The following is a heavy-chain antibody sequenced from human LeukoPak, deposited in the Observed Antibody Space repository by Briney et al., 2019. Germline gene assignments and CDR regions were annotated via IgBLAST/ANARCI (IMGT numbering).Heavy chain of an antibody. J-gene: IGHJ3*02. CDR3: ANILTYYDFWSGLEAFDI. V-gene: IGHV3-23*01. Sequence: GGSLRLSCAASGFTLSNYGMNWVRQAPGKGLEWVSGITGSGGSTYYADSVKGRFTISRDNSKNTLYLQMNSLRAEDTAVYYCANILTYYDFWSGLEAFDIWGQGTMVTVSS. CDR2: ITGSGGST. D-gene: IGHD3-3*01. CDR1: GFTLSNYG.